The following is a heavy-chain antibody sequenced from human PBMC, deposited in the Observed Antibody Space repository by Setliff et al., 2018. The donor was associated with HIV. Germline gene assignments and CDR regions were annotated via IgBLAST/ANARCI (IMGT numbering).Heavy chain of an antibody. Sequence: NPSETLSLTCAVYGGSFSGYYWSWIRQPPGKGLEWIGEINHSGSTNYNPSLESRITMSVDTSKNQFSLKLSSVTAADTAVYYCARQGGYNSPLMVWGQGKLVTVSS. CDR1: GGSFSGYY. CDR3: ARQGGYNSPLMV. V-gene: IGHV4-34*10. CDR2: INHSGST. J-gene: IGHJ4*02. D-gene: IGHD3-10*01.